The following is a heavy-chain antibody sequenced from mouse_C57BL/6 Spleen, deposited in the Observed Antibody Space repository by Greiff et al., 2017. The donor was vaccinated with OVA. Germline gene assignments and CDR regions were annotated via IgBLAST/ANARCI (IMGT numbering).Heavy chain of an antibody. CDR1: GYTFTSYW. V-gene: IGHV1-69*01. CDR2: IDPSDSYT. Sequence: VQLQQPGAELVMPGASVKLSCKASGYTFTSYWMHWVKQRPGQGLEWIGEIDPSDSYTNYNQKFKGKSTLTVDKSSSTAYMQLSSLTSEDSAVYYCARRAPAQAGAMDYWGQGTSVTVSS. J-gene: IGHJ4*01. D-gene: IGHD3-2*02. CDR3: ARRAPAQAGAMDY.